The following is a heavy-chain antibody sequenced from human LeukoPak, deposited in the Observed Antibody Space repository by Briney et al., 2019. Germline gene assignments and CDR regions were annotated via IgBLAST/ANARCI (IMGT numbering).Heavy chain of an antibody. CDR2: ISSSGSTI. Sequence: GGSLRLSFAASGFTFSDYYMSWIRQAPGKGLEWVSYISSSGSTIYYADSVKGRFTISRDNAKNSLYLQMNSLRAEDTAVYYCARDALQQLVGNDAFDIWGQGTMVTVSS. V-gene: IGHV3-11*01. D-gene: IGHD6-13*01. CDR3: ARDALQQLVGNDAFDI. CDR1: GFTFSDYY. J-gene: IGHJ3*02.